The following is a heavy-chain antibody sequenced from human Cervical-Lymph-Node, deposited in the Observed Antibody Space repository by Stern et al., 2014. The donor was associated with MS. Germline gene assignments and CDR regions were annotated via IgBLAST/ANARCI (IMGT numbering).Heavy chain of an antibody. Sequence: QVQLVESGAEVKKPGSSVKVSCKASGGTFSSYAIGWVRQAPGQGLEWMGGIIPIFRTPNYAQKFQGRVTITADESTSTAYMELSSLRSEDTAVYYCARDRMSIAAAGTNWFDPWGQGTLVTVSS. V-gene: IGHV1-69*01. CDR3: ARDRMSIAAAGTNWFDP. CDR1: GGTFSSYA. CDR2: IIPIFRTP. D-gene: IGHD6-13*01. J-gene: IGHJ5*02.